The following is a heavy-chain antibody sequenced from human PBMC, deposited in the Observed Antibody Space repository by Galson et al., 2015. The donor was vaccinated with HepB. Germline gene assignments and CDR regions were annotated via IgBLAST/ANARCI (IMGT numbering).Heavy chain of an antibody. CDR2: ISSSSSYT. Sequence: SLRLSCAASGFTFSDYYMSWIRQAPGKGLEWVSYISSSSSYTNYADSVKGRFTISRDNAKNSLYLQMNSLRAEDTAVYYCARDHGSGEWELPNDYWGQGTLVTVSS. V-gene: IGHV3-11*06. J-gene: IGHJ4*02. CDR1: GFTFSDYY. D-gene: IGHD1-26*01. CDR3: ARDHGSGEWELPNDY.